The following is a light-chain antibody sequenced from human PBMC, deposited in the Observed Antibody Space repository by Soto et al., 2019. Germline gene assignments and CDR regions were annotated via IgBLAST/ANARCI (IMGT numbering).Light chain of an antibody. CDR3: QLYGRSPLKLT. V-gene: IGKV3-20*01. CDR2: DAY. J-gene: IGKJ1*01. Sequence: EIVLTQSPGTLSLSPVERATLSCRASQRVSSSYLAWYQQKPGQAPTLLIYDAYRRATGIPDRLSGSGSGTDFTLTISRLEPEDFAVYYCQLYGRSPLKLTFGPGTKVDIK. CDR1: QRVSSSY.